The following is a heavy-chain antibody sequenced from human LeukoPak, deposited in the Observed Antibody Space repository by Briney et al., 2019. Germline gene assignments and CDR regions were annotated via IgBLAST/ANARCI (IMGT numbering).Heavy chain of an antibody. D-gene: IGHD3-16*01. J-gene: IGHJ4*02. CDR3: AKDPDGVDY. CDR1: GFTFSDYG. Sequence: PGRSLRLSCAASGFTFSDYGMHWVRQAPGKGLEWVAVVWHDGSNTYYAASVKGRFTISRDNSKNTLYLQMNSLRAEDTAVYYCAKDPDGVDYWGQGTLVTVSS. V-gene: IGHV3-33*06. CDR2: VWHDGSNT.